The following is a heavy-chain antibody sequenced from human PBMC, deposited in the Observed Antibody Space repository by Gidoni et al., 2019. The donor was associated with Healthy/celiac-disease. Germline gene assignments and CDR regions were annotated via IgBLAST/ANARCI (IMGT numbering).Heavy chain of an antibody. CDR1: GGSISSSSYY. J-gene: IGHJ6*02. CDR2: IYYRGST. V-gene: IGHV4-39*01. D-gene: IGHD4-17*01. Sequence: QLQLQESGPGLVKPSETLSVTCTVSGGSISSSSYYWGWIRQPPGKGLVWIGSIYYRGSTYYTPSLKRRVTISVDTSKNQFSLKLSSVTAADTAVYYCARRRGGPYGAYYYYGMDVWGQGTTVTVSS. CDR3: ARRRGGPYGAYYYYGMDV.